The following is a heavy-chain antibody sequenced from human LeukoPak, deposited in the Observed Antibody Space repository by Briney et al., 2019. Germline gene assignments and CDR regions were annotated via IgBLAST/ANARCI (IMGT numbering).Heavy chain of an antibody. CDR2: IYYSGST. V-gene: IGHV4-31*03. J-gene: IGHJ4*02. D-gene: IGHD6-13*01. Sequence: SETLFLTCTVSGGSISSGGYYWSWIRQHPGKGLEWIGYIYYSGSTYYNPSLKSRVTISVDTSKNQFSLKLSSVTAADTAVYYCARRYSSSWAFDYWGQGTLVTVSS. CDR1: GGSISSGGYY. CDR3: ARRYSSSWAFDY.